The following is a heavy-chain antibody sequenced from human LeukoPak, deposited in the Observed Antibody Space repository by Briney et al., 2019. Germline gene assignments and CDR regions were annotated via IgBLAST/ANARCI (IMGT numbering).Heavy chain of an antibody. D-gene: IGHD2-15*01. CDR1: GYTFTSYG. J-gene: IGHJ4*02. V-gene: IGHV1-18*01. Sequence: GASVKVSCKASGYTFTSYGISWVRQAPGQGLEWMGWISAYNGNTNYAQKLQGRVTMTTDTSTSTAYMELRSLGSDDTAVYYCARFESGDCSGGSCYYHYFDYWGQGTLVTVSS. CDR3: ARFESGDCSGGSCYYHYFDY. CDR2: ISAYNGNT.